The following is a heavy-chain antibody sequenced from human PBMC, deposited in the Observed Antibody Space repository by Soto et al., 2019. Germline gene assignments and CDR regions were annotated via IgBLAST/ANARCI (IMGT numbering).Heavy chain of an antibody. D-gene: IGHD2-2*01. Sequence: GGSLRLSCAASGFTFSSYAMSWVRQAPGKGLEWVSAISGSGGSTYYADSVKGRFTISRDNSKNTLYLQMNSLRAEDTAVYYCAKVYPMIGGPASYMDVRGKGTTGTLSS. CDR1: GFTFSSYA. V-gene: IGHV3-23*01. J-gene: IGHJ6*03. CDR3: AKVYPMIGGPASYMDV. CDR2: ISGSGGST.